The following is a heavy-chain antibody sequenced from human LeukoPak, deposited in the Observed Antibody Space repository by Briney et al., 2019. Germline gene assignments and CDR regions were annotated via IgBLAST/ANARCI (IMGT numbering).Heavy chain of an antibody. J-gene: IGHJ4*02. CDR1: GFTFSSYS. CDR3: ARDGVVVAANDY. V-gene: IGHV3-21*01. CDR2: ISSSSSYI. Sequence: GGSLRLSCAASGFTFSSYSMNWVRQALGKGLEWVSSISSSSSYIYYADSVKGRFTISRDNAKNSLYLQMNSLRAEDTAVYYCARDGVVVAANDYWGQGTLVTVSS. D-gene: IGHD2-15*01.